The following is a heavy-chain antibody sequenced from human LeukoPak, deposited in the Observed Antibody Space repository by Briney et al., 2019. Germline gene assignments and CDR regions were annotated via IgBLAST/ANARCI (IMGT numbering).Heavy chain of an antibody. CDR1: GGSISSSSYY. CDR2: IYYSGST. Sequence: SETLSLTCTVSGGSISSSSYYWGWIRQRPGKGLEWIGSIYYSGSTYYNPSLKSRVTISVDTSKNQFSLKLSSVTAADTAVYYCARLSRGYSYGYGFDYWGQGTLVTVSS. CDR3: ARLSRGYSYGYGFDY. J-gene: IGHJ4*02. D-gene: IGHD5-18*01. V-gene: IGHV4-39*01.